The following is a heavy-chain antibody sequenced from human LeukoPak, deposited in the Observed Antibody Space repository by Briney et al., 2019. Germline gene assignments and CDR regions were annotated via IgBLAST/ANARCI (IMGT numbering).Heavy chain of an antibody. CDR2: IIPIFGTA. V-gene: IGHV1-69*13. CDR1: GYTFTSYY. D-gene: IGHD2-15*01. CDR3: AREYCSGGSCHYGMDV. Sequence: ASVKVSCKASGYTFTSYYMHWVRQAPGQGLEWMGGIIPIFGTANYAQKFQGRVTITADESTSTAYMELSSLRSEDTAVYYCAREYCSGGSCHYGMDVWGQGTTVTVSS. J-gene: IGHJ6*02.